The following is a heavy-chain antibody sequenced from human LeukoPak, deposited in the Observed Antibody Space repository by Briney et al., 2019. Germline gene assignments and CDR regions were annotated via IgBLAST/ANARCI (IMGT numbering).Heavy chain of an antibody. CDR2: INHSGST. V-gene: IGHV4-34*01. CDR1: GGSFSGYY. D-gene: IGHD3-3*01. J-gene: IGHJ6*02. CDR3: ARGGLEWLVPANYYYGMDV. Sequence: PSETLSLTCAVYGGSFSGYYWSWIRQPPGKGLEWIGEINHSGSTNYNPSLKSRVTISVDTSKNQSSLKLSSVTAADTAVYYCARGGLEWLVPANYYYGMDVWGQGTTVTVSS.